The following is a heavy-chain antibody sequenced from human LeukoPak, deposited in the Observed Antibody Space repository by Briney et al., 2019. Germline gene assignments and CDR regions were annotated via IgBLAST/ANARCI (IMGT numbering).Heavy chain of an antibody. J-gene: IGHJ4*02. CDR1: GFTFSSYG. Sequence: GGSLRLSCAASGFTFSSYGMHWVRQAPGKGLEWVAFIHYDGTNEYYSDSVKGRFTISRDNSKNTLYLQMNSLRAEDTAVYYCARRAGAYSHPYDYWGQGTLVTVSS. D-gene: IGHD4/OR15-4a*01. CDR3: ARRAGAYSHPYDY. V-gene: IGHV3-30*02. CDR2: IHYDGTNE.